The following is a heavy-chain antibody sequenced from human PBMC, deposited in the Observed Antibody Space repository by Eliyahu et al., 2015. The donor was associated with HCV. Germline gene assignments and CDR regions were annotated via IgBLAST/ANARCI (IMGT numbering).Heavy chain of an antibody. J-gene: IGHJ2*01. D-gene: IGHD3-16*01. Sequence: SCAASGFTFSSYAMSWVRQAPGKGLEWVSAISGSGGSTYYADSVKGRFTISRDNSKNTLYLQMNSLRAEDTAVYYCAKGVGESWGSWYFDLWGRGTLVTVSS. CDR3: AKGVGESWGSWYFDL. CDR1: GFTFSSYA. V-gene: IGHV3-23*01. CDR2: ISGSGGST.